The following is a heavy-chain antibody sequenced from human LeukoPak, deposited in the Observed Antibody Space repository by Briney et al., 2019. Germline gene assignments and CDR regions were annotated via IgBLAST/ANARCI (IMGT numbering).Heavy chain of an antibody. J-gene: IGHJ4*02. V-gene: IGHV3-23*01. CDR1: GFTFSSYA. Sequence: GGCLRLSCAASGFTFSSYAMSWVRQAPGKGLEWVSAISGSGGSTYYADSVKGRFTISRDNSKNTLYLQMNSLRAEDTAVYYCAKDKSPVLRFLEWLFGYWGQGTLVTVSS. D-gene: IGHD3-3*01. CDR2: ISGSGGST. CDR3: AKDKSPVLRFLEWLFGY.